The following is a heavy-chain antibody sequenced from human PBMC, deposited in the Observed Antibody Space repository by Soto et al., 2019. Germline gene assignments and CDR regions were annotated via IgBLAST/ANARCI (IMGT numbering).Heavy chain of an antibody. CDR1: GYTFTSYA. CDR3: ARATRGTGPAHSYYYYGMDV. D-gene: IGHD1-1*01. CDR2: INAGNGNT. V-gene: IGHV1-3*01. Sequence: VKVSCKASGYTFTSYAMHWVRQAPGQRLEWMGWINAGNGNTKYSQKFQGRVTITRDTSASTAYMELSSLRSEDTAVYYCARATRGTGPAHSYYYYGMDVWGQGTTVTVSS. J-gene: IGHJ6*02.